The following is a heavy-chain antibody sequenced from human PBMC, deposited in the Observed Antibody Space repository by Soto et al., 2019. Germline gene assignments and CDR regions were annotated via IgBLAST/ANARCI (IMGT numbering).Heavy chain of an antibody. J-gene: IGHJ4*02. CDR3: VRDPANGGGSAGFDY. V-gene: IGHV1-2*02. Sequence: ASVKVSCKASGDTFTDNYIHWVRQAPGQGFEWMGWINPKSGGTKYPQKFQGRVTMTRDTSLSTVYMTLTRLTSDDTAVYYCVRDPANGGGSAGFDYWGQGTLVTVSS. CDR2: INPKSGGT. D-gene: IGHD1-26*01. CDR1: GDTFTDNY.